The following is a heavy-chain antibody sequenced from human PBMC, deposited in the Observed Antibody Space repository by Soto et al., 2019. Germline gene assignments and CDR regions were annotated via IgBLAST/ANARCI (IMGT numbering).Heavy chain of an antibody. Sequence: SETLSLTCTVSGGSISSYYWSWLRQPPGKGLEWIGYIYYSGSTNYNPSLKSRVTISVDTSKNQFSLKLSSVTAADAAVYDGAGYGPVAWFFDYCGQGTRGNGS. CDR3: AGYGPVAWFFDY. J-gene: IGHJ4*02. CDR2: IYYSGST. CDR1: GGSISSYY. D-gene: IGHD5-12*01. V-gene: IGHV4-59*01.